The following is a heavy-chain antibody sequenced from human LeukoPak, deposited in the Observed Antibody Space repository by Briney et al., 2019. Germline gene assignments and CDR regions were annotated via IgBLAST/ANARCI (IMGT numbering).Heavy chain of an antibody. CDR1: GGSFISGDYY. CDR3: ARSAFGSGSSYFDY. Sequence: SQTLSLTCTVPGGSFISGDYYWSWIRQPPGKGLEWIGYIYYSGSTYYNPSLRSRVTISVDTSKNQISLKLSSVTAADTAVYYCARSAFGSGSSYFDYWGQGTLVTVSS. J-gene: IGHJ4*02. V-gene: IGHV4-30-4*01. CDR2: IYYSGST. D-gene: IGHD3-10*01.